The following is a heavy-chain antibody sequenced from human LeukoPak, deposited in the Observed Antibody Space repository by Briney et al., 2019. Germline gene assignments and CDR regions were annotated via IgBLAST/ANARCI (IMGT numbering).Heavy chain of an antibody. Sequence: SETLSLTCAVYGGSFSGYYWSWIRQPPGKGLEWIGEINHSESTNYNPSLKSRVTISVDTSKNQFSLKLSSVTAADTAVYYCARHQRGEDAFDIWGQGTMVTVSS. CDR3: ARHQRGEDAFDI. CDR1: GGSFSGYY. CDR2: INHSEST. J-gene: IGHJ3*02. V-gene: IGHV4-34*01. D-gene: IGHD3-3*01.